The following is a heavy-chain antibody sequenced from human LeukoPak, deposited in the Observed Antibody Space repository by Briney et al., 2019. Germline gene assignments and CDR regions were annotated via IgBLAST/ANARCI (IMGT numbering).Heavy chain of an antibody. J-gene: IGHJ4*02. CDR3: ARDEEGYFDY. CDR1: GFTFSSYA. Sequence: GGSLRLSCAASGFTFSSYAMRWVRQAPGKGLEWVAVIWYDGSNKYYADSVKGRFTISRDNSKNTLYLQMNSLRAEGTAVYYCARDEEGYFDYWGQGTLVTVSS. V-gene: IGHV3-33*08. CDR2: IWYDGSNK.